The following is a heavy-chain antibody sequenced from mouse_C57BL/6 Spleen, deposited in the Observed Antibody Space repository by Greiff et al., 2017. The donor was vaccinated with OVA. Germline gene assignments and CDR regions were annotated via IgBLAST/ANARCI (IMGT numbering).Heavy chain of an antibody. V-gene: IGHV1-82*01. D-gene: IGHD2-3*01. CDR2: IYPGDGDT. J-gene: IGHJ2*01. CDR1: GYAFSSSW. CDR3: ARYDVYYVLDY. Sequence: VQLQQSGPELVKPGASVKLSCKASGYAFSSSWMNWVKQRPGKGLEWIGRIYPGDGDTNYNGKFKGKATLTADKSSSTAYMQISSLTSEDSAVYFCARYDVYYVLDYWGQGTTLTVSS.